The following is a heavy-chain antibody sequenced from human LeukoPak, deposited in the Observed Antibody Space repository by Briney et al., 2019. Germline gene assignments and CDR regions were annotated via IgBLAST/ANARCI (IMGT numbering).Heavy chain of an antibody. V-gene: IGHV1-18*01. CDR2: ISTYNDNT. D-gene: IGHD2-21*01. J-gene: IGHJ4*02. CDR1: GYTFTSYA. Sequence: GASVKVSCKASGYTFTSYAISWVRQAPGQGLEWMGWISTYNDNTNYAQKVQGRVTMRTDTSTSTAYMELRSLRSDDTAVYYCAREVASLDYWGQGTLVTVSS. CDR3: AREVASLDY.